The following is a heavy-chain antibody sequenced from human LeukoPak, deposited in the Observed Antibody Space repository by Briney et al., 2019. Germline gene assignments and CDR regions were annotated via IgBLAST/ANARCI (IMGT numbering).Heavy chain of an antibody. V-gene: IGHV4-59*01. CDR2: IYYSGST. D-gene: IGHD2-2*01. Sequence: PSETLSLTCTDSGGSINNYYWSWLRQPPGKGLEWIGYIYYSGSTNYNPSLKSRVTISVDTSKNQFSLKLSSVTAADTAVYYCARVPSYASKWYFDYWGQGTLVTVSS. CDR3: ARVPSYASKWYFDY. J-gene: IGHJ4*02. CDR1: GGSINNYY.